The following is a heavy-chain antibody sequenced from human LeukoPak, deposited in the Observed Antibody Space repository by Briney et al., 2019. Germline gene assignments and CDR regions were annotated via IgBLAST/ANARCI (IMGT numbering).Heavy chain of an antibody. CDR3: AKDHGGITMIVVVILDY. CDR2: ISWNSGSI. Sequence: GGSLRLSCAASGFTLDDYAMHWVRQAPGKGLGWVSGISWNSGSIGYADSVKGRFTICRDNAKNTLYLQTNSLRAEDTAVYYCAKDHGGITMIVVVILDYWGQGTLVTVSS. V-gene: IGHV3-9*01. D-gene: IGHD3-22*01. J-gene: IGHJ4*02. CDR1: GFTLDDYA.